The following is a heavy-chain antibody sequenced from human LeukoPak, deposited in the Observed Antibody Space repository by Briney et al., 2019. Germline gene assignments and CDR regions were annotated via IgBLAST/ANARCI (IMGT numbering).Heavy chain of an antibody. CDR2: IYHSGST. CDR3: ARVDYYDSSGLDY. J-gene: IGHJ4*02. V-gene: IGHV4-38-2*02. CDR1: GYSISSGYY. Sequence: SETLSLTCTVSGYSISSGYYWGWIRQPPGKGLEWIGSIYHSGSTYYNPSLKSRVTISVDTSKNQFSLKLSSVTAADTAVYYYARVDYYDSSGLDYWGQGTLVTVSS. D-gene: IGHD3-22*01.